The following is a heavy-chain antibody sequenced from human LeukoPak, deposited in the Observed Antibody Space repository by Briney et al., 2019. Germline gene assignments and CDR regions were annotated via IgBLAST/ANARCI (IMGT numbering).Heavy chain of an antibody. CDR3: ARDRSSGYVIDY. CDR2: ISSSSSYI. CDR1: GFTFSSYS. Sequence: GGSLRLSCAASGFTFSSYSMNWVRQAPGKGLEWVSSISSSSSYIYYADSVKGRFTISRDNAKNSLYLQMNSLRAEDTAVYYCARDRSSGYVIDYWGQGTLVTVSS. J-gene: IGHJ4*02. D-gene: IGHD5-12*01. V-gene: IGHV3-21*01.